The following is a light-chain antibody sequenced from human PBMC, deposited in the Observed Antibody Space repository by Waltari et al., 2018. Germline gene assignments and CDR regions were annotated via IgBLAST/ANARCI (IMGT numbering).Light chain of an antibody. J-gene: IGKJ2*02. V-gene: IGKV3-11*01. CDR1: QNVSSY. Sequence: EIVLTQSPATLSLSPGERATLSCRASQNVSSYLAWYQHKHGQAPRLLIYDASNRATGIPARFSGSVAGTDFTLTISSLEPEDFAVYYCQQRSNWPWTFGQGTKPEIK. CDR3: QQRSNWPWT. CDR2: DAS.